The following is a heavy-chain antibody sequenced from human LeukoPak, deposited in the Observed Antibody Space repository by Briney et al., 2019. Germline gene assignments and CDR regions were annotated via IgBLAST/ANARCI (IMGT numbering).Heavy chain of an antibody. Sequence: HWASVKVSCKASGGTFSSYAISWVRQAPGQGLEWMGGIIPIFGTANYAQKFQGRVTITTDESTSTAYMELSSLRSEDTAVHYCARDAGSTRPFDYWGQGTLVTVSS. CDR1: GGTFSSYA. CDR3: ARDAGSTRPFDY. V-gene: IGHV1-69*05. J-gene: IGHJ4*02. D-gene: IGHD2-2*01. CDR2: IIPIFGTA.